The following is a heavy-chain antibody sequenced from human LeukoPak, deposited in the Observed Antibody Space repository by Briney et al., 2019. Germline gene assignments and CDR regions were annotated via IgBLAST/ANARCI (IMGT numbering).Heavy chain of an antibody. CDR3: AREYSSSCFEL. J-gene: IGHJ4*02. CDR1: GYTFTGKY. CDR2: INPNSGGT. V-gene: IGHV1-2*04. D-gene: IGHD6-13*01. Sequence: ASVKVSCKASGYTFTGKYIHWARQAPGQGLEWMGWINPNSGGTNYAQKFQGWVTMTRDTSISTAYMELSRLKSDDTAVYYCAREYSSSCFELWGQGTLVTASS.